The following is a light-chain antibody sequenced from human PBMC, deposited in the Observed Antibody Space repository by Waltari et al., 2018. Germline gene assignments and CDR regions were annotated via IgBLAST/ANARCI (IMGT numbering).Light chain of an antibody. CDR3: QSYDTSLSVV. CDR2: GSS. J-gene: IGLJ3*02. V-gene: IGLV1-40*01. CDR1: GPNIGADYD. Sequence: QSVLTQPPSVSGAPGQRVTISRTGTGPNIGADYDVPWYQQLPRAAPKLLIYGSSSRPLGVPDRFFGSTSGTSASLAIIGLQAEDEADYYCQSYDTSLSVVFSGGTKLTVL.